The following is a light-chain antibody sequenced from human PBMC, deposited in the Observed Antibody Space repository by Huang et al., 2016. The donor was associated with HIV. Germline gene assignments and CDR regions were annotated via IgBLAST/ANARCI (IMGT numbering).Light chain of an antibody. J-gene: IGKJ4*01. CDR3: QQRTNWPT. CDR2: DAS. V-gene: IGKV3-11*01. Sequence: EIVLTQSPATLSWYPGERVTLYCRASQNVDNHLAWYQQKPGQPPRIIIYDASTRVTGIPARFSGGGSGTHFTLNISNLQPDDSALYFCQQRTNWPTFGGGTKVDFK. CDR1: QNVDNH.